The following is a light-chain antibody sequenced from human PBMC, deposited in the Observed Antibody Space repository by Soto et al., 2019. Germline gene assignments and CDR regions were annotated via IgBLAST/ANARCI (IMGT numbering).Light chain of an antibody. J-gene: IGKJ1*01. Sequence: DVVMTQSPLYLVVTLGQPASISCRSSESLVYSEGNTNLNWFQQRPGQSPRRLVYKVSNRDSGVPDRFSGSASVTDFTLKISRVEAEDVGVYYCMHGRTFGQGTKVEIK. CDR3: MHGRT. V-gene: IGKV2-30*01. CDR2: KVS. CDR1: ESLVYSEGNTN.